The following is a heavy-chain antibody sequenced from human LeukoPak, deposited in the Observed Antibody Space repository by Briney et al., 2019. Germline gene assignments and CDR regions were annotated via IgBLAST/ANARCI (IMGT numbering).Heavy chain of an antibody. CDR3: ARDRGSYSPFDY. CDR2: IIPILGIA. CDR1: GGTFSSYT. D-gene: IGHD1-26*01. J-gene: IGHJ4*02. V-gene: IGHV1-69*04. Sequence: SVKVSCKASGGTFSSYTISWVRQAPGQGLEWMGRIIPILGIANYAQKFQGRVTITAGKSTSTAYMELSSLRSEDTAVYYCARDRGSYSPFDYWGQGTLVTVSS.